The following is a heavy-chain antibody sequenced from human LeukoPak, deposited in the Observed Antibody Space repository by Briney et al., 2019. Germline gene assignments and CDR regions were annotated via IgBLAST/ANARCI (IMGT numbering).Heavy chain of an antibody. CDR1: EFTSSNYD. V-gene: IGHV3-48*03. CDR2: ISSSGNTI. Sequence: PGGSLRLSCAASEFTSSNYDMNWVRQAPGKGLEWISYISSSGNTIYYADSVKGRVTISRDNAKNSLYLQMNSLRAEDTAVYYCARGGQPYFYFYMDVWGRGTTVTISS. D-gene: IGHD2-15*01. CDR3: ARGGQPYFYFYMDV. J-gene: IGHJ6*03.